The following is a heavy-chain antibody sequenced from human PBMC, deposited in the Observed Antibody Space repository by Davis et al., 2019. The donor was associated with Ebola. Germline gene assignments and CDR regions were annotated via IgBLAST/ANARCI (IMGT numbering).Heavy chain of an antibody. J-gene: IGHJ3*02. D-gene: IGHD2-2*01. CDR2: IKQDGSEK. Sequence: PGGSLRLSCAASGLTFSSYWMSWVRQAPGKGLEWVANIKQDGSEKYYVDSVKGRFTISRDNAKNSLYLQMNSLRAEDTAVYYCARTTDVVEPDAMFYLFAFDIWGQGTMVTVSS. CDR3: ARTTDVVEPDAMFYLFAFDI. V-gene: IGHV3-7*01. CDR1: GLTFSSYW.